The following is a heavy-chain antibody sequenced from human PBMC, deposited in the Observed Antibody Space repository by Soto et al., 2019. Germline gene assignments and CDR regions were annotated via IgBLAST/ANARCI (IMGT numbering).Heavy chain of an antibody. CDR1: GDTFNRYA. V-gene: IGHV1-69*12. D-gene: IGHD3-3*01. CDR2: IIPIFGTA. CDR3: AREARFLEWLSFDH. J-gene: IGHJ4*02. Sequence: QVQLEQSGAEVKTLGSSVKVSCKASGDTFNRYAISWVRQAPGQGLEWMGGIIPIFGTANYAPQFQDRVTITADESTSTAYMELTSLKSEDTAVYFCAREARFLEWLSFDHWGQGTLVTVSS.